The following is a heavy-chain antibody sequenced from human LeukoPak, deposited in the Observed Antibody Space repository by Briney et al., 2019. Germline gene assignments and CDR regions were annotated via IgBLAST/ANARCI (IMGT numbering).Heavy chain of an antibody. Sequence: RPGGSLRLSCAASGFTFDDYGMSWVRQAPGKGLEWVSGINWNGGSTGYADSVKGRFTISRDNAKNSLYLQMNSLRAEDTALYYCARDYYPGTVTTYYFDYWGQGTLVTVSS. V-gene: IGHV3-20*04. D-gene: IGHD4-17*01. J-gene: IGHJ4*02. CDR1: GFTFDDYG. CDR3: ARDYYPGTVTTYYFDY. CDR2: INWNGGST.